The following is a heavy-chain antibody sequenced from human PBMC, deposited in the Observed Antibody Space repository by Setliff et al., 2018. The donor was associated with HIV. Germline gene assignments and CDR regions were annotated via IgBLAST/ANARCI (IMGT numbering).Heavy chain of an antibody. J-gene: IGHJ4*02. CDR1: GGTFTNHG. V-gene: IGHV1-69*05. D-gene: IGHD6-13*01. Sequence: SVKVSCKASGGTFTNHGIGWVRQAPGRRLEWLGGVIPMFGITNDGQKFQGRVAITTDESTSTVFMELSSLRSEDTAVYYCARADSSNWYHVDYWGQGTLVTVSS. CDR3: ARADSSNWYHVDY. CDR2: VIPMFGIT.